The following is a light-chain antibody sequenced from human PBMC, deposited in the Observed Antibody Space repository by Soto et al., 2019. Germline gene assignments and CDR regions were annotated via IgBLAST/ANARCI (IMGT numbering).Light chain of an antibody. CDR3: QQSYSSPET. J-gene: IGKJ1*01. CDR2: AAS. Sequence: DIQMTQSPSSLSASVGDRVTITCRASQSISNYFNWYQQKPGKAPKLLIYAASSLQGGVPPRFSGSGSGTDVTLTISSLQPEDFATYYCQQSYSSPETFGQGTKVEV. V-gene: IGKV1-39*01. CDR1: QSISNY.